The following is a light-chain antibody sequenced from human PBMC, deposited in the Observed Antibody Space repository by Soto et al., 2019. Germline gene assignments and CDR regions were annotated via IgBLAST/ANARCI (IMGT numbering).Light chain of an antibody. J-gene: IGKJ1*01. CDR1: QSISSF. Sequence: DIQMTQSPSTVSASVGHRVTITCRASQSISSFVAWYQQKPGKAPKLLIYDASSLESGVPSTFSGSGSGTEFTLTISSLQPDDFATYYCQQYNSYPWTFGQGTMADIK. CDR2: DAS. V-gene: IGKV1-5*01. CDR3: QQYNSYPWT.